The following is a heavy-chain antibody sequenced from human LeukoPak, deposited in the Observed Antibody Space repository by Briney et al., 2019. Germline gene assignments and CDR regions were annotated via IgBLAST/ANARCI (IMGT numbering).Heavy chain of an antibody. CDR3: ARVRPLRYFDWLSPNYFDY. CDR2: ISSSSSTI. CDR1: GFTFSSYS. J-gene: IGHJ4*02. V-gene: IGHV3-48*01. D-gene: IGHD3-9*01. Sequence: GGSLRLSCAASGFTFSSYSMNWVRQAPGKGPEWVSYISSSSSTIYYADSVKGRFTISRDNAKNSLYLQMNSLRAEDTAVYYCARVRPLRYFDWLSPNYFDYWGQGTLVTVSS.